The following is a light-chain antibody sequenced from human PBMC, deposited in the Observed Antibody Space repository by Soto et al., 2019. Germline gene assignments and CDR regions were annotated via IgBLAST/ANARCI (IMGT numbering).Light chain of an antibody. CDR3: SSFTSRFTFV. Sequence: QSVLTQPASVSGSPGQSIAISCTGTRSDVGAYNYVSWYQQHPGKAPKLMISEVTTRPSGVPGRFSGSKSGNTASLTISGLQAEDEADYYCSSFTSRFTFVFGTGTKVTVL. V-gene: IGLV2-14*01. J-gene: IGLJ1*01. CDR2: EVT. CDR1: RSDVGAYNY.